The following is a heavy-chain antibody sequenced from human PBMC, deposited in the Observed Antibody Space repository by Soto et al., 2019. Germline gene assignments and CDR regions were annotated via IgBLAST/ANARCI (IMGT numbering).Heavy chain of an antibody. CDR3: ARDRYSSSTLFDF. D-gene: IGHD6-6*01. V-gene: IGHV3-30-3*01. Sequence: QVQLVESGGGVVQPGRSLRLSCAASGFTLTNYAMHWVRQAPGKGLEWLAVISDDGDNKYYADSVKSRFTISRDNSNKTLYLQMNSLRPEDTAVYDCARDRYSSSTLFDFWGQGALVTFSS. CDR2: ISDDGDNK. J-gene: IGHJ4*02. CDR1: GFTLTNYA.